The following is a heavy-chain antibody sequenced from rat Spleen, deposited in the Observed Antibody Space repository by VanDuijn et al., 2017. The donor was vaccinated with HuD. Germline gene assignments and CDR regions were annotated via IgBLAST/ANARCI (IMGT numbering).Heavy chain of an antibody. J-gene: IGHJ2*01. Sequence: EVQLVESGGVLVQPGRSLTLSCAASGFTFGDYDMAWVRQAPTKGLEVVTTINHDGSSTYFPYTVTVRFVISKDNAKNTGYLQMNNLRSEDTAMYYCARKWGYFDYWGQGVMVTVSS. D-gene: IGHD1-1*01. V-gene: IGHV5-7*01. CDR1: GFTFGDYD. CDR3: ARKWGYFDY. CDR2: INHDGSST.